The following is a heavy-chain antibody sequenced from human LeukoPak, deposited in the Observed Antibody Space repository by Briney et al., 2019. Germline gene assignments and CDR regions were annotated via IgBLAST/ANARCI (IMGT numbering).Heavy chain of an antibody. D-gene: IGHD6-19*01. CDR1: GGSISSSSYY. CDR2: IYYSGST. V-gene: IGHV4-39*01. CDR3: ARLEWLGNPYNWFDP. J-gene: IGHJ5*02. Sequence: SETLSLTCTVSGGSISSSSYYWGWIRQPPGKGLEWIGSIYYSGSTYYNPSLKSRVTISVDTSKNQFSLKLSSVTAADTAVYYCARLEWLGNPYNWFDPWGQGTLVTASS.